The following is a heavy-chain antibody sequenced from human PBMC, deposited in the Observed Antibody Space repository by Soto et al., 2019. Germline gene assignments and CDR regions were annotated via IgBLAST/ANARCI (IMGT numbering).Heavy chain of an antibody. V-gene: IGHV4-59*08. J-gene: IGHJ6*02. Sequence: QVPLQEPGPGLVKPSETLSLSCTVSGGSISNYYWSWFRQTPGKGLEWIGYVHDSWGSNYNPSLKSRVAISLDTSKSQFSLKLTSVTATDTAVYYCARQGFGVLHGLVDVWGQGTKVTVSS. CDR1: GGSISNYY. CDR2: VHDSWGS. CDR3: ARQGFGVLHGLVDV. D-gene: IGHD3-10*01.